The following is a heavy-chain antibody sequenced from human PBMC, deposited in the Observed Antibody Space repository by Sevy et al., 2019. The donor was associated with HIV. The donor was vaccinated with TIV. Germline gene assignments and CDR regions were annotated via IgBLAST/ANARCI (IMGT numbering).Heavy chain of an antibody. CDR1: GFTFSSYA. CDR2: ISGSGGST. D-gene: IGHD4-17*01. Sequence: GGSLRLSCAASGFTFSSYAMSWVCQVPGKGLEWVSAISGSGGSTYYANSVEGRFTISRDSFKKTLYLQMNSLRAEDTAVYYCAKGDNHYAIDYWGQGTLVTVSS. CDR3: AKGDNHYAIDY. J-gene: IGHJ4*02. V-gene: IGHV3-23*01.